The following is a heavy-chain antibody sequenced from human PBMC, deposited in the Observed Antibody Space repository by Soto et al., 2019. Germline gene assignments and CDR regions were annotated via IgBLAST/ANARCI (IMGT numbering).Heavy chain of an antibody. CDR2: ISSSSSTI. J-gene: IGHJ4*02. D-gene: IGHD3-3*01. Sequence: EVQLVESGGGLVQPGGSLRLSCAASGFTFSSYSMNWVRQAPGKGLEWVSYISSSSSTIYYADSVKGRFTISRDNAKNSLYVQMNSLRAEDTAVYYCARDRSAYAGLLDDFWSGYPYYFDYWGQGTLVTVSS. CDR3: ARDRSAYAGLLDDFWSGYPYYFDY. CDR1: GFTFSSYS. V-gene: IGHV3-48*01.